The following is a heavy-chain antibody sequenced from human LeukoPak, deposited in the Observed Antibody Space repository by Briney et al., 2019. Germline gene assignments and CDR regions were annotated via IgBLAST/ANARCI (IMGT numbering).Heavy chain of an antibody. J-gene: IGHJ4*02. V-gene: IGHV5-51*01. Sequence: GESLKISCKGSGYSFTSYWIGRVRQMPGKGLEWMGIIYPGDSDTRYSPSFQGQVTISADKSISTAYLQWSSLKASDTAMYYCPRHPPGVWGIYYKIDYGAQGPLATVSS. CDR1: GYSFTSYW. CDR2: IYPGDSDT. D-gene: IGHD3-10*01. CDR3: PRHPPGVWGIYYKIDY.